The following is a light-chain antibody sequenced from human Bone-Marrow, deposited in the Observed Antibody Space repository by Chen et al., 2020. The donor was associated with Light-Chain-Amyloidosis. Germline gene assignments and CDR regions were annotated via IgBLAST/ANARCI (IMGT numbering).Light chain of an antibody. J-gene: IGLJ1*01. CDR2: EVT. V-gene: IGLV2-14*01. Sequence: QSALTQPPSVSGSPGQSITIPRSGTSSDVGGDNHVSWYQQHPDKAPKLMIYEVTNRPSWVPDRFSGSKSDNTASLAISGLQTEDEADYFCSSYTITNTLVFGSGTRVTVL. CDR1: SSDVGGDNH. CDR3: SSYTITNTLV.